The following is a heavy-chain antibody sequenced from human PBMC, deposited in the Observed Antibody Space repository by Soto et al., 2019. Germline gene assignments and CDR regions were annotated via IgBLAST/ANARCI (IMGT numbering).Heavy chain of an antibody. J-gene: IGHJ4*02. V-gene: IGHV1-3*01. CDR3: ARGLGLYYFDY. CDR2: INAGNGNT. D-gene: IGHD1-26*01. Sequence: GASVKVSCRASGYTFTSYAMHWVRQAPGQRLEWMGWINAGNGNTKYSQKFQGRVTITRDTSASTAYMELSSLRSEDTAVYYCARGLGLYYFDYWGQGTLVTVSS. CDR1: GYTFTSYA.